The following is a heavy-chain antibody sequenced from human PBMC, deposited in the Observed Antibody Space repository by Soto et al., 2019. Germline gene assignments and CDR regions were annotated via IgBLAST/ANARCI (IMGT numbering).Heavy chain of an antibody. V-gene: IGHV1-69*13. Sequence: GASVKVSCKASGGTFSSYAISWVRQAPGQGLEWMGGIIPIFGTANYAQKFQGRVTITADESTSAAYMELSSLRSEDTAVYYCARTCGGDCYGWFEPWGQGTLVTVSS. CDR3: ARTCGGDCYGWFEP. CDR2: IIPIFGTA. CDR1: GGTFSSYA. D-gene: IGHD2-21*02. J-gene: IGHJ5*02.